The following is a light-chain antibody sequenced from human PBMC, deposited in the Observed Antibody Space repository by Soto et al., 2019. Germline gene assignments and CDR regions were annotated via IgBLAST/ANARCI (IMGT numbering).Light chain of an antibody. V-gene: IGLV1-44*01. J-gene: IGLJ2*01. CDR1: SSNIGSNT. CDR3: ATWDGSLNGFVV. CDR2: SNN. Sequence: QYVLTQPPSASGTPGQRVTISCSGSSSNIGSNTVNWYRQLPGTAPKLLIYSNNQRPSGVPDRFSGSKSGTSASLAISGLQSEDEADYYCATWDGSLNGFVVFGGGTKLTVL.